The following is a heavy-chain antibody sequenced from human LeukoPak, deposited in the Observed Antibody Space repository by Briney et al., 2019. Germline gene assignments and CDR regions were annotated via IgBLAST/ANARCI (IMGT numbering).Heavy chain of an antibody. J-gene: IGHJ4*02. CDR1: GFTFGSYS. V-gene: IGHV3-48*04. Sequence: PGGSLRLSCAASGFTFGSYSMNWVRQAPGKGLEWVSYISSSSTTISYAGFAKGRFTISRDNARNSLYLQMNSLRAEDTAVYYCARDPAIQTWLSAYYFDYWGQGTQVTVSS. CDR3: ARDPAIQTWLSAYYFDY. CDR2: ISSSSTTI. D-gene: IGHD3-22*01.